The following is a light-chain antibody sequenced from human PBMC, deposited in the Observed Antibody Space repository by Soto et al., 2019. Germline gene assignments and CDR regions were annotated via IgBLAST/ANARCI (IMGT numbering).Light chain of an antibody. CDR3: AAWDDSLNGVV. J-gene: IGLJ2*01. V-gene: IGLV1-44*01. CDR2: SNT. Sequence: QSVLTQPPSASGTPAQTIAISCSGGSSNIGSHTVNWYQQLPGTAPRLFIYSNTQRPSGVPDRFSGSKSGTSASLAISGLQSEYEGDYYCAAWDDSLNGVVFGGGTKVTVL. CDR1: SSNIGSHT.